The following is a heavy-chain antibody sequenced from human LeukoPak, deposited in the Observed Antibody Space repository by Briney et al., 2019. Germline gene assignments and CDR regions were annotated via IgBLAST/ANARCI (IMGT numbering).Heavy chain of an antibody. J-gene: IGHJ4*02. D-gene: IGHD1-26*01. Sequence: SETLSLTCTVSGVSISSYYWSWIRQPPGKGLEWIGYIYYSGITNYNPSLKSRFTISVDTSKNQSSLKLGSVAAAGTAVYYCARGARGSYSYWGQGTLVTVSS. CDR1: GVSISSYY. CDR3: ARGARGSYSY. V-gene: IGHV4-59*08. CDR2: IYYSGIT.